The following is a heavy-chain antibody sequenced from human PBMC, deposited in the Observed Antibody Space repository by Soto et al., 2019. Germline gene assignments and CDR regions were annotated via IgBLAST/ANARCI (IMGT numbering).Heavy chain of an antibody. Sequence: QLQLQESGPGLVKPSETLSLTCTVSGGSISSSRYYWGWIRQPPGKGLEWIGSIYYSGSTYYNPSLKSRVTISVDTSQNQFSLKLSSVTSADTAVYYCARLKVIVVVPAAMPFDYWGQGTLVTSSS. CDR3: ARLKVIVVVPAAMPFDY. CDR1: GGSISSSRYY. J-gene: IGHJ4*02. D-gene: IGHD2-2*01. CDR2: IYYSGST. V-gene: IGHV4-39*01.